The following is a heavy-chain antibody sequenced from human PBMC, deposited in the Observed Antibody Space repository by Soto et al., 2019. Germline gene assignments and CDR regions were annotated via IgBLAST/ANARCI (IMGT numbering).Heavy chain of an antibody. Sequence: QVQLQQWGAGLLKPSETLSLTCAVYGGSFSGYYWSWILQPPGKGLEWIGEINHSGSTNYNPSLKSRVTISVDTCKNQFSLKLSSVTAADTAVYYCASPHSGYDYFDYWGQGTLVTVSS. CDR1: GGSFSGYY. CDR3: ASPHSGYDYFDY. D-gene: IGHD5-12*01. V-gene: IGHV4-34*01. CDR2: INHSGST. J-gene: IGHJ4*02.